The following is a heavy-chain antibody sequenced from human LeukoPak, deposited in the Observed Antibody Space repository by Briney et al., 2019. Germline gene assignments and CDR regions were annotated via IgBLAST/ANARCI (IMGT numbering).Heavy chain of an antibody. V-gene: IGHV4-59*01. Sequence: KPSETLSLTCTVSDGSISSYYWSWIRQPPGKGLEWIGYIYYSGSTNYNPSLKSRVTISVDTSKNQFSLKLSSVTAADTAVYYCARGLLRDGYNLIPSAFDYWGQGTLVTVSS. CDR1: DGSISSYY. CDR3: ARGLLRDGYNLIPSAFDY. CDR2: IYYSGST. D-gene: IGHD5-24*01. J-gene: IGHJ4*02.